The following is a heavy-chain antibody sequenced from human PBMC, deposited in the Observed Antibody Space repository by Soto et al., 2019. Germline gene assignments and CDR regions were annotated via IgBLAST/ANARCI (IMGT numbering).Heavy chain of an antibody. J-gene: IGHJ5*02. CDR1: GGSFSSFA. CDR3: ARGRVVPAAIGWFDP. Sequence: GASVKVSCKASGGSFSSFAFSWVRQAPGQGLEWMGGIIPMFGSANYAQEFLGRVTMTTDTSTSTAYMELRSLRSDDTAVYYCARGRVVPAAIGWFDPWGQGTLVTVSS. D-gene: IGHD2-2*02. CDR2: IIPMFGSA. V-gene: IGHV1-69*05.